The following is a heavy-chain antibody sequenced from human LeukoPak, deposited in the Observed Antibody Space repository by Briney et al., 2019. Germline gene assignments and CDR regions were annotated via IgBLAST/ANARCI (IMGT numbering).Heavy chain of an antibody. CDR1: GGSLSGFY. Sequence: SETLSLTCAVYGGSLSGFYWSWIRQSPGKGLEWIGEINQSGSTNYNPSLKSRVTISVDTSRNQFSLKLSSVTAADTAVYYCARGLWFGDENPPYFDYWGQGILVTVSS. J-gene: IGHJ4*02. V-gene: IGHV4-34*01. D-gene: IGHD3-10*01. CDR2: INQSGST. CDR3: ARGLWFGDENPPYFDY.